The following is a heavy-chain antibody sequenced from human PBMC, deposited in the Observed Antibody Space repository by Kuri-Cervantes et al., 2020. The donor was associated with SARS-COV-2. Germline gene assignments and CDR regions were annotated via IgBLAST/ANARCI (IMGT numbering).Heavy chain of an antibody. CDR3: ARDEDLAELRTTDY. Sequence: ASVKVSCKASGYTFTSYGISWVRQAPGQGLEWMGWMNPNSGNTGYAQKFQGRVTMTRNTSISTAYMELSSLRSEDTAVYYCARDEDLAELRTTDYWGQGTLVTVSS. J-gene: IGHJ4*02. CDR2: MNPNSGNT. CDR1: GYTFTSYG. V-gene: IGHV1-8*02. D-gene: IGHD1-14*01.